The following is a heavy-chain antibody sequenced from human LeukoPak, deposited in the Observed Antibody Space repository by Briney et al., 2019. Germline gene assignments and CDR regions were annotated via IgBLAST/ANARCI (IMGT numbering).Heavy chain of an antibody. CDR1: GFTFSTFA. CDR2: INERGTDS. D-gene: IGHD1-1*01. CDR3: VRDETLWTLDW. J-gene: IGHJ4*02. Sequence: GGSLRLSCAASGFTFSTFAMIWVRQPPGMGLVWVSRINERGTDSMYAESVKGRFTISRDNAKNTVYLQMNSLRAEDTAVYYCVRDETLWTLDWWGQGTLVSVSS. V-gene: IGHV3-74*03.